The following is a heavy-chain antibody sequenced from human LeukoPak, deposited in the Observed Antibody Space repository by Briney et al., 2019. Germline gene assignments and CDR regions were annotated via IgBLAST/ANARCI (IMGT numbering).Heavy chain of an antibody. CDR3: ASNRAANLGCFQH. CDR1: GGSISSSSYY. V-gene: IGHV4-61*05. D-gene: IGHD7-27*01. CDR2: IYYSGST. J-gene: IGHJ1*01. Sequence: SETLSLTCTVSGGSISSSSYYWGWIRQPPGKGLEWIGYIYYSGSTNYNPSLKSRVTISVDTSKNQFSLKLSSVTAADTAVYYCASNRAANLGCFQHWGQGTLVTVSS.